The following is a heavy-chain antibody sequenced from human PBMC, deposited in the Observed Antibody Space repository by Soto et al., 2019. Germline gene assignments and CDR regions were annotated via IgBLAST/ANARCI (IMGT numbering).Heavy chain of an antibody. CDR3: ARDRYSSSYYYYSYMDV. CDR2: IYSGGRT. J-gene: IGHJ6*03. CDR1: GFTVSSNY. D-gene: IGHD6-6*01. V-gene: IGHV3-66*01. Sequence: EVQLVESGGGLVQPGGSLRLSCAASGFTVSSNYMSWVRQAPGKGLEWVSVIYSGGRTYYADSVKGRFTISRDNSKNTLYLQMTSLRAEDTAVYYCARDRYSSSYYYYSYMDVWGKGTKVTVSS.